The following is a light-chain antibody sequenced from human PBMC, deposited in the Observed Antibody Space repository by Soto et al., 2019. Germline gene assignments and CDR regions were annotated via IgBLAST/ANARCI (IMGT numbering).Light chain of an antibody. V-gene: IGKV3-20*01. CDR2: GAS. CDR3: QQYGSSGT. Sequence: EIVLTQSPGTLSLSPGERATLSCRASQRVSSNYLAWYQQKPGQAPRLLIYGASSRATGIPDRFSGSGSGTDFTLTISRLEPEDFAVYYCQQYGSSGTFGQGTKVDIK. J-gene: IGKJ1*01. CDR1: QRVSSNY.